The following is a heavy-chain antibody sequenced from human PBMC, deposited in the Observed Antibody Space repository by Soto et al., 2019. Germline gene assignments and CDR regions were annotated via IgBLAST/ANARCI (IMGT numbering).Heavy chain of an antibody. J-gene: IGHJ6*03. D-gene: IGHD2-2*01. Sequence: AGGSLRLSCAASGLTFSSYSMSWVRQAPGKGPEWVSSISSSSSYIYYADSVKGRFTISRDNAKNSLYLQMNSLRAEDTAVYYCARAPTSTYCSSTSCYDYYYYMDVWGKGTTVTVSS. CDR3: ARAPTSTYCSSTSCYDYYYYMDV. CDR2: ISSSSSYI. V-gene: IGHV3-21*01. CDR1: GLTFSSYS.